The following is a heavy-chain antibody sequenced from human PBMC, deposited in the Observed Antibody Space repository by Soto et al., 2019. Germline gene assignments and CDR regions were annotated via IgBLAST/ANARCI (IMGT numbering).Heavy chain of an antibody. CDR3: HGYGY. J-gene: IGHJ4*02. CDR1: GFTVSSSNY. D-gene: IGHD5-12*01. CDR2: IYTGGTT. V-gene: IGHV3-53*01. Sequence: EVQLVESGGGLIQPGGSLRLSCVVSGFTVSSSNYMSWVRQAPGKGLEWVSVIYTGGTTYYADSVKGRFTISRDNSKNPLYRQMNSLSAEDTAVYYCHGYGYWGQGTLVTVSS.